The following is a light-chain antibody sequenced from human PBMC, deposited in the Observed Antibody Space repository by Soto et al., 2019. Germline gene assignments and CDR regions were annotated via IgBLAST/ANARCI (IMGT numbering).Light chain of an antibody. CDR3: QQRSQWPWT. CDR1: QSGPID. J-gene: IGKJ1*01. V-gene: IGKV3-11*01. Sequence: EILLTQSPATLSLSPGERAILSCRASQSGPIDLAWYQQKPGQAPRLLIFDASKRATGIPGRFSGDGSGTDFTLTINSPEPGYFAIYYCQQRSQWPWTFGQGTKVEIK. CDR2: DAS.